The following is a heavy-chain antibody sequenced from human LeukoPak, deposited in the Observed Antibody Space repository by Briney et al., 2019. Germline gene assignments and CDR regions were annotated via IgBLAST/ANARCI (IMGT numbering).Heavy chain of an antibody. V-gene: IGHV4-34*01. CDR1: GGSFSGYY. Sequence: SETLSLTCAVYGGSFSGYYWSWIRQPPGKGLEWIGEINHSGSTNYNPSLKSRVTMSVDTSKNQFSLKLSSVTAADTAVYYCARATSMVTYYYYGMDVWGQGTTVTVSS. CDR3: ARATSMVTYYYYGMDV. CDR2: INHSGST. D-gene: IGHD5-18*01. J-gene: IGHJ6*02.